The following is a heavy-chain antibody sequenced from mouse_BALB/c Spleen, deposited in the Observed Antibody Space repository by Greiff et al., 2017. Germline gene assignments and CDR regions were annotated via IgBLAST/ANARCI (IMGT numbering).Heavy chain of an antibody. J-gene: IGHJ1*01. CDR3: AKDYDYDWYFDD. CDR2: ISYSGST. CDR1: GYSITSDYA. Sequence: SGPGLVKPSQSLSLTCTVTGYSITSDYAWNWIRQSPGNKLEWMGYISYSGSTSYNPSLKSRISITRDTSKNQFFLQLNSVTTEDTATYYCAKDYDYDWYFDDWGAGTTVTVSS. V-gene: IGHV3-2*02. D-gene: IGHD2-4*01.